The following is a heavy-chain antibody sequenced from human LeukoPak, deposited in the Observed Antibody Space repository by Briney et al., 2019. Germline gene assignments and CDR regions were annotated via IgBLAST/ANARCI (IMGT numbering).Heavy chain of an antibody. CDR3: ARDGIVGSPLFKFDY. CDR2: ISFDGGNK. V-gene: IGHV3-30-3*01. Sequence: GGSLILSCAASGFTFNNYAIHWVRQAPGKGLEWVAIISFDGGNKYYADSVKGRFTISRDNSKNTLYLQMNSLRAEDTAVYYCARDGIVGSPLFKFDYWGQGTLVTVSS. D-gene: IGHD1-26*01. J-gene: IGHJ4*02. CDR1: GFTFNNYA.